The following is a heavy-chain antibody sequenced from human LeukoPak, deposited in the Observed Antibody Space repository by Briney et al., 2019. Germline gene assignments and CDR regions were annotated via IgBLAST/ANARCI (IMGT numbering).Heavy chain of an antibody. CDR3: ARETYYYDSSGYLGY. Sequence: ASVKVSCKTSGYTFTNYDINWVRQAPGQGLEWMGIINPSGGSTSYAQKFQGRVTMTRDTSTSTVYMELSSLRSEDTAVYYCARETYYYDSSGYLGYWGQGTLVTVSS. CDR2: INPSGGST. V-gene: IGHV1-46*01. CDR1: GYTFTNYD. D-gene: IGHD3-22*01. J-gene: IGHJ4*02.